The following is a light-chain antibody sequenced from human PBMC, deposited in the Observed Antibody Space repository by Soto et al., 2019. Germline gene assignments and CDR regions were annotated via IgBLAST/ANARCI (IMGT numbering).Light chain of an antibody. CDR1: QSVTTN. Sequence: EVVMRQSPATLSVSPGERATLSCRASQSVTTNLAWYQQKPGQAPRLLIYGASTRATGVPARFSGSGSGTEFTLTISSLQSEDFAVYYRQQYNDWPPYTFGQGTKVDIK. J-gene: IGKJ2*01. CDR2: GAS. CDR3: QQYNDWPPYT. V-gene: IGKV3-15*01.